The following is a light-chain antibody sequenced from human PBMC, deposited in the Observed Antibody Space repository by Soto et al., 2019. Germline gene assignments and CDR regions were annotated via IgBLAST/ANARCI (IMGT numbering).Light chain of an antibody. CDR3: QHFGSSRWT. CDR1: QSVSSNY. Sequence: PGERATLSCRASQSVSSNYLAWYQQKPGQAPRLLIYGASSRATGIPDRISGSGSGTDFTLSISRLEPEDFALYYCQHFGSSRWTFGRGTKVDIK. J-gene: IGKJ1*01. CDR2: GAS. V-gene: IGKV3-20*01.